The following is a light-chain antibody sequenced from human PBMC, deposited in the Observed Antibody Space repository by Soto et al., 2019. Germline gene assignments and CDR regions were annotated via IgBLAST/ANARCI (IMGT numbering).Light chain of an antibody. CDR3: SSYTTSSTVV. V-gene: IGLV2-14*01. Sequence: QSVLTQPASVSGSPGQSITISCTGTSSDVGYYDYVSWYQQHPGKAPKLVIYAVSDRPSGVSNRFSGSKSANTASLAISGLQAEDEADYYCSSYTTSSTVVFGGGTKVPS. CDR1: SSDVGYYDY. J-gene: IGLJ2*01. CDR2: AVS.